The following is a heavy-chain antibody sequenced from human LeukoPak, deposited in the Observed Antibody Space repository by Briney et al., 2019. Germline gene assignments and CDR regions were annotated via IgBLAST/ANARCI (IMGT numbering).Heavy chain of an antibody. Sequence: GASVKLSCKASGYTFNIYGITWVRQARGQALEWVGWIIIYNGVTKFAQKGQDRVTMTTDTSTNIAYLELRKLKYDATAVYYCARVWYPPDAFDFWGQGTMVTVSS. V-gene: IGHV1-18*01. CDR2: IIIYNGVT. D-gene: IGHD6-13*01. CDR3: ARVWYPPDAFDF. CDR1: GYTFNIYG. J-gene: IGHJ3*01.